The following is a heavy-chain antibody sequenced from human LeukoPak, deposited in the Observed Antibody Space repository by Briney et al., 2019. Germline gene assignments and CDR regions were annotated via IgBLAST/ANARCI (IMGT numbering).Heavy chain of an antibody. CDR1: GFTFSSYA. Sequence: GRSLRLSCAASGFTFSSYAMHWVRQAPGKGLEWVAVISYDGSNKYYADSVKGRFTISRDNSKNTLYLQMNSLRAEDTAIYYCARARYNPYYFDYWGQGTLVTVSS. D-gene: IGHD1-14*01. J-gene: IGHJ4*02. CDR3: ARARYNPYYFDY. V-gene: IGHV3-30-3*01. CDR2: ISYDGSNK.